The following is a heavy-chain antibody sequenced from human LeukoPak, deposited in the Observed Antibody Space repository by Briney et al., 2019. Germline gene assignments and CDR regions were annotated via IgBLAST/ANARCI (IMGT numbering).Heavy chain of an antibody. V-gene: IGHV3-9*01. J-gene: IGHJ3*02. CDR2: ISWNSGTI. D-gene: IGHD2-15*01. CDR1: GFTFDDYV. Sequence: PGGSLRLSCAASGFTFDDYVMNWVRQAPGKGLEWVSGISWNSGTIGYADSVKGRFTISRDNAKSSLYLQMNSLRAEDTALYYCVKGAAYHLGYAFDIWGQGTMVTVSS. CDR3: VKGAAYHLGYAFDI.